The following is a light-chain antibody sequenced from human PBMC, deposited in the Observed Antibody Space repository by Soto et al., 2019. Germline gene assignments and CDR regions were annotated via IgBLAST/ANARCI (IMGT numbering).Light chain of an antibody. CDR2: AAS. V-gene: IGKV1-39*01. CDR1: QSLDNC. J-gene: IGKJ1*01. Sequence: DIQMTQSPSTLSASIGDIVTINFRASQSLDNCLAWYQQKPGKAPKLLIYAASRLQSGVPSRFSGSRSGTDFTPTISSLQPEDFATYYCQQSYSRVTFGQGTKVDI. CDR3: QQSYSRVT.